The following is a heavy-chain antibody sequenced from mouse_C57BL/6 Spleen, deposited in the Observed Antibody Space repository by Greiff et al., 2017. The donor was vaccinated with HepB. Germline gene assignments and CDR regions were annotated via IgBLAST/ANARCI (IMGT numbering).Heavy chain of an antibody. J-gene: IGHJ1*03. CDR2: INPNNGGT. V-gene: IGHV1-26*01. Sequence: EVQLQQSGPELVKPGASVKISCKASGYTFTDYYMNWVKQSHGKSLEWIGDINPNNGGTSYNQKFKGKATLTVDKSSSTAYMELRSLTSEDSAVYDCASGDSSGLWYFDVWGTGTTVTVSS. CDR1: GYTFTDYY. CDR3: ASGDSSGLWYFDV. D-gene: IGHD3-2*02.